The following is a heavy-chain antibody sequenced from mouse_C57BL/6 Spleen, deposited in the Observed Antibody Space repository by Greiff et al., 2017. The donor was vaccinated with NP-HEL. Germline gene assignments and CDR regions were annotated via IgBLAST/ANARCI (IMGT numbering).Heavy chain of an antibody. CDR2: INPNNGGT. D-gene: IGHD1-1*01. J-gene: IGHJ2*01. V-gene: IGHV1-26*01. CDR1: GYTFTDYY. Sequence: EVQLQQSGPELVKPGASVKISCKASGYTFTDYYMNWVKQSHGKSLEWIGDINPNNGGTSYNQKFKGKATLTVDKSSSTAYMELRSLTSEDSAVYYFARGDYYGSSYGFYYFDYWGQGTTLTVSS. CDR3: ARGDYYGSSYGFYYFDY.